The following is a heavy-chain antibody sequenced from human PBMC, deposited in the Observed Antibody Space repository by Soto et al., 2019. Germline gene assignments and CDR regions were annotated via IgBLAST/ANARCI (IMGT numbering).Heavy chain of an antibody. J-gene: IGHJ4*02. CDR1: GFTFDDYA. CDR2: ISWNSGSM. Sequence: PGGSLRLSCAASGFTFDDYAMHGVRQAPGKGLEWVSGISWNSGSMGYADSVKGRFTISRDNAKNSLYLQMNSLRAEDTALYYCAKDIRGIAVAGLFEYWGQGTMVTVSS. CDR3: AKDIRGIAVAGLFEY. D-gene: IGHD6-19*01. V-gene: IGHV3-9*01.